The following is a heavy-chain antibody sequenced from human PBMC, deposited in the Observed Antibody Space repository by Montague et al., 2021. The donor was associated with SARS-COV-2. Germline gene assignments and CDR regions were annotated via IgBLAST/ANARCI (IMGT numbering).Heavy chain of an antibody. J-gene: IGHJ4*02. CDR3: ARGRGGRPWYFDY. V-gene: IGHV3-13*01. CDR2: IGTAGDT. CDR1: GFTFSSYD. Sequence: SLRLSCAASGFTFSSYDMHWVRQDPGKGLEWVSAIGTAGDTYYPGSVKGRFTISRENAKNSLYLHMNSLRAGDTAVYYCARGRGGRPWYFDYWGQGTLVTVSS. D-gene: IGHD1-26*01.